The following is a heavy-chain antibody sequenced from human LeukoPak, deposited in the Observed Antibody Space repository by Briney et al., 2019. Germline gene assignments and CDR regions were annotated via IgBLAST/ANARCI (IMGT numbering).Heavy chain of an antibody. CDR3: ATLTPNLLWFGEVYYGMDV. CDR1: GYTFTSYG. D-gene: IGHD3-10*01. J-gene: IGHJ6*02. Sequence: GASVKVSCKASGYTFTSYGISWVRQAPGQGLEWMGWISAYNGNTNYAQKLQGRVTMTEDTSTDTAYMELSGLRSEDTAVYYCATLTPNLLWFGEVYYGMDVWGQGTTVTVSS. CDR2: ISAYNGNT. V-gene: IGHV1-18*01.